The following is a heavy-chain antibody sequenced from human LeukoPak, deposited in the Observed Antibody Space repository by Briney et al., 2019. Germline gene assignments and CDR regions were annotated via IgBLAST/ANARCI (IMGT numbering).Heavy chain of an antibody. CDR2: ISSGGTDT. Sequence: GGSLRLSCAASGFTFSTYPISWVRRAPGKGLEWVSAISSGGTDTYYADSVKGRFTISRDNSKNTLYLQMNSLRAEDTAVYYCVKDSVRGYSGYGNDGFEIWGQGTMVTVSS. CDR3: VKDSVRGYSGYGNDGFEI. J-gene: IGHJ3*02. D-gene: IGHD5-12*01. V-gene: IGHV3-23*01. CDR1: GFTFSTYP.